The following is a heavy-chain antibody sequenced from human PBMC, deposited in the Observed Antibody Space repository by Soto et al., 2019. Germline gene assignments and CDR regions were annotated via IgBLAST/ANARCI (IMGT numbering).Heavy chain of an antibody. CDR3: VGDYSDY. CDR1: GFTFSSYS. Sequence: EVQLVESGGGLVQPGGSLRLSCAASGFTFSSYSMNWVRQAPGKGLEWVSYISSSSSTIYYADSVKGRFTISRDNAKNSLYRQKNSLRDEDTAVYYCVGDYSDYWGQGTLVTVSS. J-gene: IGHJ4*02. CDR2: ISSSSSTI. V-gene: IGHV3-48*02.